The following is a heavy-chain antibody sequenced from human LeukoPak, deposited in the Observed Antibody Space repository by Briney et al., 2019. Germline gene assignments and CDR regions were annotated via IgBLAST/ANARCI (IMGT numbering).Heavy chain of an antibody. CDR1: GFTFSNYW. CDR3: ARGRGHSGYDLYDY. Sequence: GGSLRLSCAASGFTFSNYWMGWVRQAPGKGLEWVANIKQDGGEIYYVDSVKGRFTISRDTAKDSLYLQMNSLRAEDTAVYYCARGRGHSGYDLYDYWGQGTLVTVSS. D-gene: IGHD5-12*01. J-gene: IGHJ4*02. CDR2: IKQDGGEI. V-gene: IGHV3-7*01.